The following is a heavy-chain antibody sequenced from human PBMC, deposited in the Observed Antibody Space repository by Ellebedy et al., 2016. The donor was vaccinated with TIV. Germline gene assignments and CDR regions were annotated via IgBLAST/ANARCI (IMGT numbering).Heavy chain of an antibody. CDR3: AGGSGSLDYYGMDV. J-gene: IGHJ6*02. V-gene: IGHV3-66*01. D-gene: IGHD3-10*01. CDR1: GFTVNNNY. CDR2: IYSGGST. Sequence: GESLKISCAASGFTVNNNYMSWVRQAPGKGLEWVSVIYSGGSTYYADSVKGRFTISRDNSKNTLYLQMNSLRGEDTAVYYCAGGSGSLDYYGMDVWGQGTTVTVSS.